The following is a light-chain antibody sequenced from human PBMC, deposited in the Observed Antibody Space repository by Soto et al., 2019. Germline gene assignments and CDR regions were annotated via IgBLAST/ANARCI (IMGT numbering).Light chain of an antibody. Sequence: EIVLTQSPATLSLSPGERATLSCRASQSISSYLAWYQQKPDQAPRLLIYDASNRATGIPARFSGSGSGTDFTLTISSLEPDDCAVYYRNQRSTWPFTFGPGTKVDIK. CDR2: DAS. V-gene: IGKV3-11*01. CDR1: QSISSY. CDR3: NQRSTWPFT. J-gene: IGKJ3*01.